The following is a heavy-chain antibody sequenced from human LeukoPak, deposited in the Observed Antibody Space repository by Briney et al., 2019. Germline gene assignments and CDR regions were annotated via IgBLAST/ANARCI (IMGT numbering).Heavy chain of an antibody. V-gene: IGHV4-39*07. CDR1: GGSIKNSDYY. J-gene: IGHJ3*02. CDR2: INHSGST. D-gene: IGHD3-3*01. CDR3: ARSREVRFLEWLRPPRDAFDI. Sequence: PSETLSLTCTVSGGSIKNSDYYWAWIRQPPGKGLEWIGEINHSGSTNYNPSLKSRVTLSVDTSKTQSSLKLSSVTAADTAVYYCARSREVRFLEWLRPPRDAFDIWGQGTMVTVSS.